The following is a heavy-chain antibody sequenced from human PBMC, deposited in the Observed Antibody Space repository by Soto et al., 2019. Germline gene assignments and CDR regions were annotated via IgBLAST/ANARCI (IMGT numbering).Heavy chain of an antibody. J-gene: IGHJ3*02. Sequence: GGSLRLPWAASGFTFSNYWMRWVRQAPGKGLEWVANIKQDGSEKYYVDSVKGRFTISRDNAKNSLYLQMNSLRAEDTAVYYCARERNYGDFYAFDIWGQGTMVTVSS. CDR1: GFTFSNYW. CDR3: ARERNYGDFYAFDI. V-gene: IGHV3-7*05. D-gene: IGHD4-17*01. CDR2: IKQDGSEK.